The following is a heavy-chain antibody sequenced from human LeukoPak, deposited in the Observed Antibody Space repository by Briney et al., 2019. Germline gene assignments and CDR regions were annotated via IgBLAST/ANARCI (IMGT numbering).Heavy chain of an antibody. Sequence: SETLSLTCTVSGGSISSSSYYWGWIRQPPGKGLEWIGSIYYSGSTYYNPSLKSRVTMSVDRSKNQFSLKLSSVTAADTAVYYCARLSFDYDSSGYIYWGQGTLVTVSS. D-gene: IGHD3-22*01. J-gene: IGHJ4*02. CDR1: GGSISSSSYY. V-gene: IGHV4-39*01. CDR3: ARLSFDYDSSGYIY. CDR2: IYYSGST.